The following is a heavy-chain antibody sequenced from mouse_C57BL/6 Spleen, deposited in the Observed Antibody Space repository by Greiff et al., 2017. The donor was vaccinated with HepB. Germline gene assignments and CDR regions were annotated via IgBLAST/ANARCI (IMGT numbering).Heavy chain of an antibody. J-gene: IGHJ3*01. Sequence: EVMLVESGPGMVKPSQSLSLTCTVTGYSITSGYDWHWIRHFPGNKLEWMGYISYSGSTNYNPSLKSRISITHDTSKNHFFLKLNSVTTEDTATYYCARGWDGYPAWFAYWGQGTLVTVSA. D-gene: IGHD2-3*01. V-gene: IGHV3-1*01. CDR2: ISYSGST. CDR1: GYSITSGYD. CDR3: ARGWDGYPAWFAY.